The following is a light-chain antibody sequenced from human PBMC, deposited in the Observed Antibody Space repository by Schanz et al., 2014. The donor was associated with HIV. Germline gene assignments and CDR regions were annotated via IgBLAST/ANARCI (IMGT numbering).Light chain of an antibody. CDR2: EGT. V-gene: IGLV2-23*01. CDR3: SSHAGSDKFGI. J-gene: IGLJ2*01. CDR1: SSDVGGYNL. Sequence: QSVLPQPASVSGSPGQSITISCTGTSSDVGGYNLVSWYQHHPDKAPKLIIYEGTKRPSGVSDRFSGSKSGNTASLTISGLQAEDEADYYCSSHAGSDKFGIFGGGTKLTVL.